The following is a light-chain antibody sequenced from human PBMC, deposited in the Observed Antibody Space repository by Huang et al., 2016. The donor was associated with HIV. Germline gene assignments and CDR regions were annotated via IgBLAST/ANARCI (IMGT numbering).Light chain of an antibody. V-gene: IGKV1-39*01. Sequence: DIQLTQSPSSLSASVGDRVTLTCRASQSISSYLNWYQQRPGKAPKLLIYAASTLQSGVPSRFSGSGSETDFTLTISSLQPEDFGTYYCQQSYSSPRTFGQGTNLEIK. CDR1: QSISSY. J-gene: IGKJ2*01. CDR3: QQSYSSPRT. CDR2: AAS.